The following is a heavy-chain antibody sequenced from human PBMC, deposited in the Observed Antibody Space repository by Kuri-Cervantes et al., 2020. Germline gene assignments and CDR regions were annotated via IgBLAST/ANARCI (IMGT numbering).Heavy chain of an antibody. J-gene: IGHJ4*02. Sequence: GESLKISCAASGFTFSSYAMSWVRQAPGKGLEWVSAISGSGGSTYYADSVKGRFTISRDNSKNTLYLQMNSLRAEDTAVYYWATQRRGTTTWGQGTLVTVSS. CDR1: GFTFSSYA. D-gene: IGHD1-1*01. CDR3: ATQRRGTTT. V-gene: IGHV3-23*01. CDR2: ISGSGGST.